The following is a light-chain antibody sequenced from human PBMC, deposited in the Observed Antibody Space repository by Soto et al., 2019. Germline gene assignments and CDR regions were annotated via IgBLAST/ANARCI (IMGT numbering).Light chain of an antibody. V-gene: IGLV2-14*01. CDR2: EVS. CDR3: SSYTTIKTVV. J-gene: IGLJ2*01. Sequence: QSALTQPASVSGSPGQSITISCTGTSSDVGGYNYVSWYQQHPGKAPKLMIYEVSNRPSGVSHRFSGSKSGNTASLTISGLQAEDEADYHCSSYTTIKTVVFGGGTKLTVL. CDR1: SSDVGGYNY.